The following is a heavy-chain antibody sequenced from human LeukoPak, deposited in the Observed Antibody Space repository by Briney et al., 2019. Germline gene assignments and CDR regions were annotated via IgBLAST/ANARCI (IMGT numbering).Heavy chain of an antibody. CDR2: INDSGST. J-gene: IGHJ4*02. D-gene: IGHD3-3*02. Sequence: PSETLSLTCAVYGGSFSGYYWSWIRQPPGKGLEWIGEINDSGSTNYNPSLKSRVTISVDTSKNQFSLKLSSVTAADTAVYYCASGIRDWGQGTLVTVSS. CDR1: GGSFSGYY. CDR3: ASGIRD. V-gene: IGHV4-34*01.